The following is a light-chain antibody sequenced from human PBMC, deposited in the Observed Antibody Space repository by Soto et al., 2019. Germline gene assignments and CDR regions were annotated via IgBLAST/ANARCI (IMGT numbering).Light chain of an antibody. Sequence: DIQMTQSPSSLSASVGDRVTITCRASQGISTYLAWYQQKPGKVPKLLIYAASTLQSGVPSRFSGSGSGTDFTLTISSLQPEDVATYYGQKYNSAPYTFGQGTKLEIK. CDR2: AAS. V-gene: IGKV1-27*01. CDR1: QGISTY. J-gene: IGKJ2*01. CDR3: QKYNSAPYT.